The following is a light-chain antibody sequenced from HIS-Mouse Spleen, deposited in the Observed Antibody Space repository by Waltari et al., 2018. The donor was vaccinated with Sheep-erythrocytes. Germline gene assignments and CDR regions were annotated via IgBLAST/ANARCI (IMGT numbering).Light chain of an antibody. CDR3: QAWDSSTAV. CDR1: KLGDQY. CDR2: QDT. J-gene: IGLJ2*01. V-gene: IGLV3-1*01. Sequence: SSELTQPPSVSVSPGQTASITCSGDKLGDQYACWYQQKPGQSPVLVIYQDTKRPSGIPGRFSGSNSGNTATLTISGTQAMDEADYYCQAWDSSTAVFGGGTKLTVL.